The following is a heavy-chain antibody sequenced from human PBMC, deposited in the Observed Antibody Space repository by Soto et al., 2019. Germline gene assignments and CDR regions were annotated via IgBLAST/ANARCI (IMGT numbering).Heavy chain of an antibody. Sequence: PGESLKISCKGSGYSFTSYWISWVRQMPGKGLEWMGRIDPSDSYTNYSPSFQGHVTISADKSISTAYLQWSSLKASDTAMYYCAIVPAAIPQYYYYGMDVWGQGTTVTVSS. D-gene: IGHD2-2*02. V-gene: IGHV5-10-1*01. CDR2: IDPSDSYT. CDR3: AIVPAAIPQYYYYGMDV. CDR1: GYSFTSYW. J-gene: IGHJ6*02.